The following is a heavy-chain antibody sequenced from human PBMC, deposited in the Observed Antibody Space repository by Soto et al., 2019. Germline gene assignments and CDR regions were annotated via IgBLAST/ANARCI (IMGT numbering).Heavy chain of an antibody. V-gene: IGHV3-11*01. CDR3: ARDIGYCSGGSCYRMGAFDI. Sequence: GGSLRLSCAASGFTFSGYYMSWIRQAPGKGLKWVSYISTSGSTIYYADFVKGRFTISRDNAKNSLYLQMNSLRAEDTAVYYCARDIGYCSGGSCYRMGAFDIWGQGTMVTVSS. D-gene: IGHD2-15*01. CDR1: GFTFSGYY. J-gene: IGHJ3*02. CDR2: ISTSGSTI.